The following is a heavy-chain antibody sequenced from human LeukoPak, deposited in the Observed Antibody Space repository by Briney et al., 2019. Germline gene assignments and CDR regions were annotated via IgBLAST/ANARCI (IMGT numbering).Heavy chain of an antibody. D-gene: IGHD2-8*01. Sequence: GGSLRLSCAASGFTFSSYGMHWVRQAPGKGLEWVAFIRYDGSNKYYADSVKGRFTISRGNSKNTLYLQMNSLRAEATAVYYCAKGGKSGCTNGVCSLGYWGQGTLVTVSS. CDR2: IRYDGSNK. CDR3: AKGGKSGCTNGVCSLGY. J-gene: IGHJ4*02. V-gene: IGHV3-30*02. CDR1: GFTFSSYG.